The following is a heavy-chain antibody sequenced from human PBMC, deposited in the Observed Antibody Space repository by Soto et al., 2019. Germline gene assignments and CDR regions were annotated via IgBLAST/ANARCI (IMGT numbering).Heavy chain of an antibody. CDR2: IYYSGST. CDR3: ARGKKVGYGDYGHYYGMDV. J-gene: IGHJ6*02. V-gene: IGHV4-31*03. D-gene: IGHD4-17*01. CDR1: GGSISSGGYY. Sequence: SETLSLTCTVSGGSISSGGYYWSWIRQHPGKGLEWIGYIYYSGSTYYNPSLKSRVTISVDTSKNQFSLKLSSVTAADTAVYYCARGKKVGYGDYGHYYGMDVWGQGTTVTVSS.